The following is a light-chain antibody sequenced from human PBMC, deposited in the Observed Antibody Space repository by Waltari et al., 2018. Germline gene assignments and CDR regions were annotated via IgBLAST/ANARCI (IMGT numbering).Light chain of an antibody. Sequence: QSVVTQPPSASGTLGPRVSIICSGTSLHLGRSPAYWYQQVPRTAPTLLIYRDNQRPSGVPDRFSGSRAGTSASLAISGLRSVDEADYYCAVWDDSLSAWVFGGGTSLTVL. CDR2: RDN. J-gene: IGLJ3*02. V-gene: IGLV1-47*01. CDR1: SLHLGRSP. CDR3: AVWDDSLSAWV.